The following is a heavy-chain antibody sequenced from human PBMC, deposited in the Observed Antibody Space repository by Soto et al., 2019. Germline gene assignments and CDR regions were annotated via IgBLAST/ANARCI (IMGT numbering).Heavy chain of an antibody. J-gene: IGHJ4*02. D-gene: IGHD2-15*01. CDR2: IYYSGST. CDR3: ARGHCSGGSCYSASSFDY. Sequence: PSETLSLTCTVSGGSISSYYWSWIRQPPGKGLEWIGYIYYSGSTNYNPSLKSRVTISVDTSKNQFSLKLSSVTAADTAVYYCARGHCSGGSCYSASSFDYWGQGTLVTVSS. CDR1: GGSISSYY. V-gene: IGHV4-59*01.